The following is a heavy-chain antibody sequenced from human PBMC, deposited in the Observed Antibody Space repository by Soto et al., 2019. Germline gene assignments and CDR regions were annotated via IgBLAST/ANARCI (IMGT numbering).Heavy chain of an antibody. D-gene: IGHD3-22*01. CDR3: ARSYYYDSSGYLPLYFDY. CDR2: IWYDGSNK. CDR1: GFTFSSYG. Sequence: PGGSLRLSCAASGFTFSSYGMHWVRQAPGKGLEWVAVIWYDGSNKYYADSVKGRFTISRDNSKNTLYLQMNSLRAEDTAVYYCARSYYYDSSGYLPLYFDYWGQGTLVTVSS. J-gene: IGHJ4*02. V-gene: IGHV3-33*01.